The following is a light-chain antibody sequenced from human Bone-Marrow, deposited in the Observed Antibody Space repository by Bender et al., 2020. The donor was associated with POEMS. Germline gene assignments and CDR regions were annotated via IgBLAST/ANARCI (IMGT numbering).Light chain of an antibody. Sequence: QSALTQPPSASGSPGQSVTISCTGTSSDIGAYNYVSWYQQYPGKAPKLLIYEVTKRPSGVPDRFSASKSGSSASLAISGLQSEDAADYYCSTWDDRLNAWLFGGGTKLTVL. V-gene: IGLV2-8*01. J-gene: IGLJ3*02. CDR3: STWDDRLNAWL. CDR1: SSDIGAYNY. CDR2: EVT.